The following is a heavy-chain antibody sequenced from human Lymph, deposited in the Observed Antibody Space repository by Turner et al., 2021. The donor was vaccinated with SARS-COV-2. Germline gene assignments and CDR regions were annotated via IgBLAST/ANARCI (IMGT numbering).Heavy chain of an antibody. J-gene: IGHJ6*02. D-gene: IGHD2-15*01. CDR2: ISDDGSNK. CDR1: GFSFSSYA. CDR3: ARDRGGQVDV. Sequence: VQLVDSGAGVVQPGLSLRLSCAAPGFSFSSYAMHWVRQAPGKGLEWVAVISDDGSNKYYADSVKGRFTISRDNSKNTLYLQMNSLRAEDTAVDYCARDRGGQVDVWGQGTTVTVSS. V-gene: IGHV3-30-3*01.